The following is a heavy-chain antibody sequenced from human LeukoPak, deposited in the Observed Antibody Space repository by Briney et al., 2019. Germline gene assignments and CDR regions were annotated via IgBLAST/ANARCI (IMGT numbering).Heavy chain of an antibody. CDR1: GFTFSSYW. J-gene: IGHJ4*02. V-gene: IGHV3-74*01. CDR2: INGDGSST. Sequence: PGGSLRLSCAASGFTFSSYWMHWVRQAPGKGLVWVSRINGDGSSTNYADSVKGRFTISRDNAKNTLYLQMNGLRAEDTAVYYCASLGDSMIVAVDYWGQGTLVTVSS. D-gene: IGHD3-22*01. CDR3: ASLGDSMIVAVDY.